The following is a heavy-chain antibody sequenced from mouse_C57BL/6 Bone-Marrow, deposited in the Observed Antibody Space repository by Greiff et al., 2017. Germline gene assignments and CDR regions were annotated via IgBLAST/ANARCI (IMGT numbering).Heavy chain of an antibody. J-gene: IGHJ1*03. CDR2: INSDGGST. CDR1: EYEFPSHD. Sequence: EVQGVESGGGLVQPGESLKLSCESNEYEFPSHDMSWVRKTPEKRLELVAAINSDGGSTYYPDTMEGRFIISRDNTKKTLYLQMSRLRSEDTALYYCACSHGSSYWYFDVWGTGTTVTVA. V-gene: IGHV5-2*01. D-gene: IGHD1-1*01. CDR3: ACSHGSSYWYFDV.